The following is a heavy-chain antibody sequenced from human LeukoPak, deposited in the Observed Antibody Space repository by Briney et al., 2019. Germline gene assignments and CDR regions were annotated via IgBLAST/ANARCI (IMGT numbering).Heavy chain of an antibody. Sequence: GGSLRLSCAASGFTFSSYAMSWVRQAPGKGLEWVSAISGSGGSTYYADSVKGRFTISRDNSKNTLYLQMNSPRAEDTAVYYCAKDLAYSSGWLHYYFDYWGQGTLVTVSS. CDR2: ISGSGGST. V-gene: IGHV3-23*01. J-gene: IGHJ4*02. CDR1: GFTFSSYA. D-gene: IGHD6-19*01. CDR3: AKDLAYSSGWLHYYFDY.